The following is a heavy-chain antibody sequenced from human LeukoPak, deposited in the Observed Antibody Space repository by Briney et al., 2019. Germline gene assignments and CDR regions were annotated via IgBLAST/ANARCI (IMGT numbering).Heavy chain of an antibody. CDR1: GYTFTGYY. V-gene: IGHV1-2*02. CDR2: INPNSGGT. J-gene: IGHJ4*02. Sequence: ASVKVSCKASGYTFTGYYMHWVRQAPGQGLEWMGWINPNSGGTSYAQKFQGRVTMTRDTSISTAYMELSRLRSDDTAVYYCARVSGTGYSSGWYPYWGQGTLVTVSS. CDR3: ARVSGTGYSSGWYPY. D-gene: IGHD6-19*01.